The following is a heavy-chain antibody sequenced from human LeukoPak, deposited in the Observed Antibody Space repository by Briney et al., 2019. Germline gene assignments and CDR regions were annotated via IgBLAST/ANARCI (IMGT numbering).Heavy chain of an antibody. V-gene: IGHV3-30*18. CDR2: ISHEGSNK. CDR3: AKALGVNWFDP. J-gene: IGHJ5*02. CDR1: GFTFSSYG. D-gene: IGHD3-16*01. Sequence: GGSLRLSCAASGFTFSSYGMHWVRQAPGKGLEWVAVISHEGSNKYYAYSVKGRFTISRDNSKNTLYLQMNSLRAEDTAVYYCAKALGVNWFDPWGQGTLVTVSS.